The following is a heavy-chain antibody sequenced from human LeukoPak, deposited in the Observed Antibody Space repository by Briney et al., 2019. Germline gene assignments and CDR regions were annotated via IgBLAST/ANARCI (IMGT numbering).Heavy chain of an antibody. J-gene: IGHJ4*02. CDR3: ARGAYGDYYFDY. CDR2: ISGSSTTI. Sequence: GGSRRLSCAASGFTFSIYTMNWVRQAPGKGLEWVSYISGSSTTIYYADSVKGRFTISRDNAKNSLYLQMNSLRAEDTAVYYCARGAYGDYYFDYWGQGTLVTVSS. V-gene: IGHV3-48*01. D-gene: IGHD4-17*01. CDR1: GFTFSIYT.